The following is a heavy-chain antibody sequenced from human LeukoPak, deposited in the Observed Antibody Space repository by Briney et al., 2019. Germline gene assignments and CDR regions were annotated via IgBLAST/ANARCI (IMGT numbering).Heavy chain of an antibody. V-gene: IGHV4-61*02. CDR2: IYTSGST. D-gene: IGHD4-11*01. CDR1: GGSISSGSYY. Sequence: SETLSLTCTVSGGSISSGSYYWSWIRQPAGQGLEWIGRIYTSGSTNYNPSLKSRVTISVDTSKNQFSLKLSSVTAADTAVYYCAREHYSNYVHYYYGMDVWGQGTTVTVSS. CDR3: AREHYSNYVHYYYGMDV. J-gene: IGHJ6*02.